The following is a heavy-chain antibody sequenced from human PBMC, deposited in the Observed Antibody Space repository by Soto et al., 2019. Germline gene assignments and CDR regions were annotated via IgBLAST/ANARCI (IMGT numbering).Heavy chain of an antibody. CDR2: ISSSSSYI. Sequence: GGSLRLSCAASGFTFSSYSMNWVRQAPGKGLEWVSSISSSSSYIYYADSVKGRFTISRDNAKNSLYLQMNSLRAEDTAVYYCATWKHTPETSAITLVGATTFDYWGQGTLVTVSS. D-gene: IGHD1-26*01. V-gene: IGHV3-21*01. J-gene: IGHJ4*02. CDR3: ATWKHTPETSAITLVGATTFDY. CDR1: GFTFSSYS.